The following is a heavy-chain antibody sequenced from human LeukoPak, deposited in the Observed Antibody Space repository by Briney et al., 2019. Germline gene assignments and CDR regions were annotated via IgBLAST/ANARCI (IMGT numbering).Heavy chain of an antibody. Sequence: GGSLRLSCAASGFAFNNYAMTWVRQAPGKGLEWVSNINDNGGQRRYADSVKGRFTISRDNSKNMMFLQMYSLRAEDTAVYYCAKTQWKVGATDYFDYWGQGILVTVSS. CDR1: GFAFNNYA. CDR3: AKTQWKVGATDYFDY. V-gene: IGHV3-23*01. J-gene: IGHJ4*02. D-gene: IGHD1-26*01. CDR2: INDNGGQR.